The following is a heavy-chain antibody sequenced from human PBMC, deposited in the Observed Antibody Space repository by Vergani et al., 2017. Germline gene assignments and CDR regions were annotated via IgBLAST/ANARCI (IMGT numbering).Heavy chain of an antibody. CDR1: GFTFSSYS. CDR3: AKDFGGDAFDI. J-gene: IGHJ3*02. Sequence: EVQLVESGGGLVQPGGSLRLSCAASGFTFSSYSMNWVRQAPGKGLEWVSYISSSSSTIYYADSVKGRFTISRDNSKNTLYLQMNSLKTEDTAVYYCAKDFGGDAFDIWGQGTMVTVSS. V-gene: IGHV3-48*01. D-gene: IGHD3-16*01. CDR2: ISSSSSTI.